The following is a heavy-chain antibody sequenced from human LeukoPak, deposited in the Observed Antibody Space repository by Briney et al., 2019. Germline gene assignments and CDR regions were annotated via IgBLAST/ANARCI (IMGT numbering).Heavy chain of an antibody. D-gene: IGHD6-19*01. CDR1: GFTFSSYE. Sequence: GGSLRLSCAASGFTFSSYEMNWVRQAPGKGLEWVSYISSSGSTIYYADSVKGRFTISRDNAKSSVYLQMNSLRAEDTAMYYCAKDTWLVAVGIQVFDYWGQGILVTVSS. V-gene: IGHV3-48*03. CDR2: ISSSGSTI. CDR3: AKDTWLVAVGIQVFDY. J-gene: IGHJ4*02.